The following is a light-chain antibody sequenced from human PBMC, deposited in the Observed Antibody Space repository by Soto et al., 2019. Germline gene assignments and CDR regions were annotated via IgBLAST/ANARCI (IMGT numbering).Light chain of an antibody. CDR2: SDN. V-gene: IGLV1-44*01. J-gene: IGLJ3*02. CDR1: SSNIGSNA. CDR3: SVWDDSLNGPV. Sequence: QSVLTQPPSASGTPGQRVTISCSGSSSNIGSNAVNWYQQLPGTAPKLFIYSDNQRPSGVPDRVSGSKSATSASLAISGLQSDDEAAYFCSVWDDSLNGPVFGGGTKLTVL.